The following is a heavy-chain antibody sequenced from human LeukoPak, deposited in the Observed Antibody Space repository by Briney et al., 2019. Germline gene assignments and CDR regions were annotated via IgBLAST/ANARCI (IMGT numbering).Heavy chain of an antibody. CDR3: AKDIYSHCRGDCSDY. J-gene: IGHJ4*02. V-gene: IGHV3-30*02. Sequence: GGSLRLSCAASGFTFSKHGMHWVRQAPGKGLEWVAFIRNDGSNKYYVDSVKGRFTISRDNSKNTVDLQMNSRRAEDTAVYYCAKDIYSHCRGDCSDYWGQGTLVIVSS. CDR2: IRNDGSNK. D-gene: IGHD2-15*01. CDR1: GFTFSKHG.